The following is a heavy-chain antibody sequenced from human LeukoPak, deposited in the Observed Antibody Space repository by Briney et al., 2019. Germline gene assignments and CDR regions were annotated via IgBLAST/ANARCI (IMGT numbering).Heavy chain of an antibody. D-gene: IGHD6-13*01. V-gene: IGHV1-2*04. J-gene: IGHJ6*02. CDR2: INPNSGGT. CDR1: GYTFTSYD. CDR3: ARDSAAGYYYYGMDV. Sequence: ASVKVSCKASGYTFTSYDINWVRQATGQGLEWMGWINPNSGGTNYAQKFQGWVTMTRDTSISTAYMELSRLRSDDTAVYYCARDSAAGYYYYGMDVWGQGTTVTVSS.